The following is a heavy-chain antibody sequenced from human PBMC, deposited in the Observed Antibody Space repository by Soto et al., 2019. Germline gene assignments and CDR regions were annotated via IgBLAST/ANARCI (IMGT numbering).Heavy chain of an antibody. J-gene: IGHJ6*03. CDR3: ARGIFGVVPNLYYYYYYMDV. V-gene: IGHV1-8*01. CDR2: MNPNSGNT. Sequence: ASVKVSCKASGYTFTSYDINWVRQATGQGLEWMGWMNPNSGNTGYAQKFQGRVTMTRNTSISTAYMELSSLRSEDTAVYYCARGIFGVVPNLYYYYYYMDVWGKGTTVTVSS. D-gene: IGHD3-3*01. CDR1: GYTFTSYD.